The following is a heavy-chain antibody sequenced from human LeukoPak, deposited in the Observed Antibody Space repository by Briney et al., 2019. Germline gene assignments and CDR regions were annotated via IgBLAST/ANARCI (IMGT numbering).Heavy chain of an antibody. D-gene: IGHD3-22*01. CDR3: ARINGDSSGYYDFDY. Sequence: RESGPALVKPPQTLTLTCTFSGFSLSTSGMCVSWIRQPPGKALEWLALIDWDDDKYYSTSLKTRLTISKDTSKNQVVLTMTNMDPVDTATYYCARINGDSSGYYDFDYWGQGTLVTVSS. CDR1: GFSLSTSGMC. J-gene: IGHJ4*02. CDR2: IDWDDDK. V-gene: IGHV2-70*01.